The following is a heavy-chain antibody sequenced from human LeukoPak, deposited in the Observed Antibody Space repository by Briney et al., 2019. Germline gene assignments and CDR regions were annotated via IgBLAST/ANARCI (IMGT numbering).Heavy chain of an antibody. CDR1: GFTVSSNS. D-gene: IGHD6-19*01. J-gene: IGHJ4*02. CDR3: ARRDTTGWYHHFDY. V-gene: IGHV3-53*01. Sequence: PGGSLRLSCAASGFTVSSNSMTWVRQAPGKGQEWVSILYNGGGANYADSVKGRFTISRDNSRNTLFLQMNSLRAEDTAVYYCARRDTTGWYHHFDYWGQGTLVTVSS. CDR2: LYNGGGA.